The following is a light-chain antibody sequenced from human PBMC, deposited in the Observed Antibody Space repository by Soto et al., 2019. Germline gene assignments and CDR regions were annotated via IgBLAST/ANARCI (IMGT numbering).Light chain of an antibody. CDR3: QQYNNWPWT. Sequence: EIVMTQSPATLSVSPGEGATLSFSSSQSVSSSDLAWYQQKPGQAPRLLIYGASTRATDMPGRFSGRGAGAEFTLTISSLQSEDFGVYYCQQYNNWPWTFGQGTKVDIK. CDR2: GAS. CDR1: QSVSSSD. V-gene: IGKV3-15*01. J-gene: IGKJ1*01.